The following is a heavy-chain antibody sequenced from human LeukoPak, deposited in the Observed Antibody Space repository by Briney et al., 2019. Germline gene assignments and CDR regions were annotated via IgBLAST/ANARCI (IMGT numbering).Heavy chain of an antibody. J-gene: IGHJ4*02. D-gene: IGHD2-2*01. CDR2: IIPILGIA. CDR3: ARDLVVSCSSTSCSVAPSDF. V-gene: IGHV1-69*04. CDR1: GGTFSSYA. Sequence: SVKVSCKASGGTFSSYAITWVRQTPGQGLEWMGRIIPILGIATYAQNFQGRVTITADKSTSTAYMELSSLRSEDTAVYYCARDLVVSCSSTSCSVAPSDFWGQGTLVTVSS.